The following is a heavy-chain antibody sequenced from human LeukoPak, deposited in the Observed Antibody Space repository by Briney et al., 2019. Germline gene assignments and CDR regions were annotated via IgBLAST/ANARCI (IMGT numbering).Heavy chain of an antibody. CDR3: ARDLRRTVTGDY. CDR2: IIPILGIA. CDR1: GGTFSSYA. J-gene: IGHJ4*02. Sequence: SVKVSCKASGGTFSSYAISWVRQAPGQGLEWMGRIIPILGIANYAQKFQGRVTITADKSTSTAYMELSSLRSEDTAVYYCARDLRRTVTGDYWGQGTLVTVSS. V-gene: IGHV1-69*04. D-gene: IGHD4-17*01.